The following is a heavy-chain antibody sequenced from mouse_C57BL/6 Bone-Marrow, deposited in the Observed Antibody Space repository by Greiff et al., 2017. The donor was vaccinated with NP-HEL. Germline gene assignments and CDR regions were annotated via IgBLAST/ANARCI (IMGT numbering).Heavy chain of an antibody. Sequence: EVKLVESGPGLVKPSQSLSLTCSVTGYSITSGYYWNWIRQFPGNKLEWMGYISYDGSNNYNPSLKNRISITRDTSKNQFFLKLNSVTTEDTATYYCAREGLRDGYYPAWFAYWGQGTLVTVSA. V-gene: IGHV3-6*01. J-gene: IGHJ3*01. D-gene: IGHD2-3*01. CDR1: GYSITSGYY. CDR3: AREGLRDGYYPAWFAY. CDR2: ISYDGSN.